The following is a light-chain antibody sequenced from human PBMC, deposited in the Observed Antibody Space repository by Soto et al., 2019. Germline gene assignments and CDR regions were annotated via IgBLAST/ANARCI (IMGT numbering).Light chain of an antibody. CDR2: AAS. Sequence: DIQMTQSPSSLSASVGDRVIITCRASQTISSYLNWYQQEPGKAPKLLIYAASSLQSGVPSRFSGSGSGTDFTLTISSLQSEDFAAYYCQQSYSTPWTFGQGTKVEVK. J-gene: IGKJ1*01. CDR1: QTISSY. V-gene: IGKV1-39*01. CDR3: QQSYSTPWT.